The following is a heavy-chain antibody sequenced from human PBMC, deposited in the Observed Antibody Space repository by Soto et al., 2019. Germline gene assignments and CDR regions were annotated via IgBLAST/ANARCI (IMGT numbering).Heavy chain of an antibody. CDR1: GDSIYNKY. J-gene: IGHJ5*02. V-gene: IGHV4-59*12. Sequence: SETLSLTCTVSGDSIYNKYWSWIRQPPGKGLEWIGYIYHSGSTYYNPSLKSRVTISVDRSKNQFSLKLSSVTAADTAVYYCARTPDRWGQGTLVTVSS. CDR2: IYHSGST. CDR3: ARTPDR.